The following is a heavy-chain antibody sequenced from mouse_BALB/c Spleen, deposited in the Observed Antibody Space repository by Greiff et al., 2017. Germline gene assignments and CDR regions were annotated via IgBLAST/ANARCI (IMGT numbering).Heavy chain of an antibody. V-gene: IGHV14-4*02. J-gene: IGHJ3*01. CDR3: NAGGLGNHAWFAY. CDR1: GFNIKDYY. D-gene: IGHD2-1*01. CDR2: IDPENGDT. Sequence: EVKLVESGAELVRSGASVKLSCTASGFNIKDYYMHWVKQRPEQGLEWIGWIDPENGDTEYAPKFQGKATMTADTSSNTAYLQLSSLTSEDTAVYYCNAGGLGNHAWFAYWGQGTLVTVSA.